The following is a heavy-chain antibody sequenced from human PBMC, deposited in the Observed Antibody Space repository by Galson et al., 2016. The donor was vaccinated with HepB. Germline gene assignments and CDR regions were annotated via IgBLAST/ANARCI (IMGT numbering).Heavy chain of an antibody. D-gene: IGHD2-2*01. Sequence: SVKVSCKGSGYTFTTYPIIWVRQAPGQGLEYMGWINTNTGSPTDAQGFTGRFVFSLDTSASTAYLEITTLKTEDTAVYFCATYPPSTSRTWFDPWGQGTLVTVSS. V-gene: IGHV7-4-1*02. CDR2: INTNTGSP. CDR3: ATYPPSTSRTWFDP. J-gene: IGHJ5*02. CDR1: GYTFTTYP.